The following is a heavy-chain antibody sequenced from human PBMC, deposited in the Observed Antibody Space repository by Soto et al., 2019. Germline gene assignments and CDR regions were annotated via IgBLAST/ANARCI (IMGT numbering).Heavy chain of an antibody. V-gene: IGHV3-74*01. CDR1: GFTFSSYW. CDR3: VRGGSDSPMAPGY. J-gene: IGHJ4*02. D-gene: IGHD5-18*01. CDR2: INPDGSAT. Sequence: PGGSLRLSCAASGFTFSSYWMHWVRQAPGKGLVWDSRINPDGSATNYADSVKGRFTISRDNAKNTLYVQMNSLRAEDTAVFYCVRGGSDSPMAPGYWGQGTLVTVSS.